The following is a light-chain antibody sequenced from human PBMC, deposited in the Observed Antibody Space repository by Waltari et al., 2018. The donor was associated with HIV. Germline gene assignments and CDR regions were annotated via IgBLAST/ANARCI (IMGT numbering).Light chain of an antibody. J-gene: IGLJ3*02. CDR2: RDK. V-gene: IGLV3-25*03. CDR3: QSADSTGTYWV. CDR1: ALPTQY. Sequence: SYELTQPPSASVSPGQTTRHSCSGDALPTQYVFWYQQRPGQAPVMVIYRDKERPSGIPDRFSGSSAGTTVTLTISGVQAEDEADYYCQSADSTGTYWVFGGGTKLTVL.